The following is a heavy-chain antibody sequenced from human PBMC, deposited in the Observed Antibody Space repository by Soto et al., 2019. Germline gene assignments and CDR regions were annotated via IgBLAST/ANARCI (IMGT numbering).Heavy chain of an antibody. CDR3: ARANYDSSGYYYYYYGMDV. V-gene: IGHV1-69*02. CDR2: IIPILGIA. J-gene: IGHJ6*02. CDR1: GGTFSSYT. D-gene: IGHD3-22*01. Sequence: SVKVSCKASGGTFSSYTISWVRQAPGQGLEWMGRIIPILGIANYAQKFQGRVTITADKSTSTAYMELSSLRSEDTAVYYCARANYDSSGYYYYYYGMDVWGQGTTVTVSS.